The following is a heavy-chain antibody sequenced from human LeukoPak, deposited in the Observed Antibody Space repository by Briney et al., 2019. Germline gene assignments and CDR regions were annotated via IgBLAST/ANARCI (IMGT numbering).Heavy chain of an antibody. CDR2: ISSSSSTI. CDR1: GFTFSSYA. J-gene: IGHJ4*02. CDR3: ARGSSSWYDPIDY. Sequence: GGSLRVSCGASGFTFSSYAMSWLRQAPGKGLEWVSYISSSSSTIYYADSVKGRFTISRDNAKNSLYLQMNSLRAEDTAVYYCARGSSSWYDPIDYWGQGTLVTVSS. D-gene: IGHD6-13*01. V-gene: IGHV3-48*04.